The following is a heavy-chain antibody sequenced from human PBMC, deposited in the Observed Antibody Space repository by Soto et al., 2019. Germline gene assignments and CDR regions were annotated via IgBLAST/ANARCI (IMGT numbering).Heavy chain of an antibody. CDR1: GGTFSSYA. J-gene: IGHJ5*02. Sequence: RASVKVSCKASGGTFSSYAISWVRQAPGQGLEWMGGIIPIFGTANCAQRFQGRVTITADESTSTAYMELSSLRSEDTAVYYCAGRLDAADDYYDSSGYSWFDPWGQGTLVTVSS. CDR3: AGRLDAADDYYDSSGYSWFDP. CDR2: IIPIFGTA. V-gene: IGHV1-69*13. D-gene: IGHD3-22*01.